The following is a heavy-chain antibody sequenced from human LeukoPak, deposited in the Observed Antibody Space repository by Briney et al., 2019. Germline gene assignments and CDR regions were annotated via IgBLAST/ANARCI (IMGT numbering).Heavy chain of an antibody. CDR3: ANGGTYSSGP. V-gene: IGHV3-7*01. Sequence: GGSLRLSCAASGFTFSNSWMCWVRQAPGKGLEWVATIKPDGSAQYYVDSVKGRFTISRDNAKNSLFLQINSLRAEDTAVYYCANGGTYSSGPWGQGTLVTVSS. D-gene: IGHD3-22*01. CDR1: GFTFSNSW. CDR2: IKPDGSAQ. J-gene: IGHJ5*02.